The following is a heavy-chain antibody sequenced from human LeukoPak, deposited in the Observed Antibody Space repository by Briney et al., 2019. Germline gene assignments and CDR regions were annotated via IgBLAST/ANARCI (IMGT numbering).Heavy chain of an antibody. CDR3: ARVTGYVMEDYFDY. J-gene: IGHJ4*02. V-gene: IGHV4-59*01. D-gene: IGHD6-13*01. CDR2: IYYSGST. CDR1: GGSISSYY. Sequence: SETLSPTCTVSGGSISSYYWSWIRQPPGKGLEWIGYIYYSGSTNYNPSLKSRVTISVDTSKNQFSLRLSSVTAADTAVYYCARVTGYVMEDYFDYWGQGTLVTVSS.